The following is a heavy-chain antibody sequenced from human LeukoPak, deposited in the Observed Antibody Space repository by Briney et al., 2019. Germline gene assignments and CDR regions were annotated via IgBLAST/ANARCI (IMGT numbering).Heavy chain of an antibody. CDR2: INPSGGST. CDR3: ASYCSSTSCYLDAFDI. D-gene: IGHD2-2*01. Sequence: GASVKVSYKASGYTFTSYYIHWVRQAPGQGLEWMGIINPSGGSTSYAQKFQGRVTMTRDMSTSTVYMELSSLRSEDTAVYYCASYCSSTSCYLDAFDIWGQGTMVTVSS. CDR1: GYTFTSYY. V-gene: IGHV1-46*01. J-gene: IGHJ3*02.